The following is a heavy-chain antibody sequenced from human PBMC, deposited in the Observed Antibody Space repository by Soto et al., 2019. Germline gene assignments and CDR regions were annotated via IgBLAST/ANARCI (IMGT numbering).Heavy chain of an antibody. CDR3: ARTYGSGSYYPTGYNWFDP. CDR1: GGSISSGDYY. CDR2: IYYSRST. Sequence: QVQLQESGPGLVKPSQTLSLTCTVSGGSISSGDYYWSWIRQPPGKGLEWIGYIYYSRSTYYNPSLKSRVTISVDTSKNQFPLKLSSVTAADTAVYYCARTYGSGSYYPTGYNWFDPWGQGTLVTVSS. V-gene: IGHV4-30-4*01. J-gene: IGHJ5*02. D-gene: IGHD3-10*01.